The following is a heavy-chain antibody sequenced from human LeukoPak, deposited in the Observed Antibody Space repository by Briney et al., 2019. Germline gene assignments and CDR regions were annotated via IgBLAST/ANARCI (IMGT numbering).Heavy chain of an antibody. CDR3: ARDRAGSF. Sequence: GGFLRLSCAGSGFTFSDHWMSWVRQAPGKGLEWVANTKEDGSERYYVDSVKGRFTISRDNAKNSLYLQMNGLRAEDTAVYYCARDRAGSFWGQGTLVTVSS. D-gene: IGHD6-19*01. CDR1: GFTFSDHW. CDR2: TKEDGSER. V-gene: IGHV3-7*01. J-gene: IGHJ4*02.